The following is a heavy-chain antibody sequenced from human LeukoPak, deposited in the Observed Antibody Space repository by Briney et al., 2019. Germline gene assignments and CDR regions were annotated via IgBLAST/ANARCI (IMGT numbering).Heavy chain of an antibody. J-gene: IGHJ4*02. CDR3: AKTPQGFGELLYLDY. Sequence: GGSLRLSCAASGFTFSSYGMHWVRQAPGKGLEWVAFIRYDGSNKYYADSVKGRFTISRDNSKNTLYLQMNSLRAEDAAVYYCAKTPQGFGELLYLDYWGQGTLVTVSS. CDR2: IRYDGSNK. CDR1: GFTFSSYG. D-gene: IGHD3-10*01. V-gene: IGHV3-30*02.